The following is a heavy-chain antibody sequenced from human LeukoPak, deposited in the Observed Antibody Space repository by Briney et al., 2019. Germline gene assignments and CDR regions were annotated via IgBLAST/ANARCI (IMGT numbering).Heavy chain of an antibody. CDR3: ARQRRKTGAMVTSVFDY. CDR1: GYSFTSYW. J-gene: IGHJ4*02. V-gene: IGHV5-51*01. CDR2: TYPGDSDT. D-gene: IGHD5-18*01. Sequence: GESLKISCKGSGYSFTSYWIGWVRQMPGKGLEWMGITYPGDSDTRYSPSFQGQVTISADKSISTAYLQWSSLKASDTAMYYCARQRRKTGAMVTSVFDYWGQGTLVTVSS.